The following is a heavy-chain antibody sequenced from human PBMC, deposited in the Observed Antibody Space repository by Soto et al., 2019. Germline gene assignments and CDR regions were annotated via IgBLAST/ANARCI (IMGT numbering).Heavy chain of an antibody. CDR1: GGSISSGGYY. D-gene: IGHD4-17*01. Sequence: LSLTCTVSGGSISSGGYYWSWIRQHPGKGLEWIGYIYYSGSTYYNPSLKSRVTISVDTSKNQFSLKLSSVTAADTAVYYCARHPTVTEYYFDYWGQGTLVTVSS. J-gene: IGHJ4*02. CDR3: ARHPTVTEYYFDY. V-gene: IGHV4-31*03. CDR2: IYYSGST.